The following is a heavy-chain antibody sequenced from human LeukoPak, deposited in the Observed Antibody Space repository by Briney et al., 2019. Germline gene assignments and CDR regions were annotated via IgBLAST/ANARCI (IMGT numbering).Heavy chain of an antibody. Sequence: GRSLRLSCAASGFTFDDYAMHWVRQAPGKGLEWVPGISWNGGTSAYADSVRGRFTISRDNAKNSLYLQMNSLRAEDTALYYCAKDNHYYDTSGSLDYWGQGILVTVSS. CDR1: GFTFDDYA. CDR2: ISWNGGTS. CDR3: AKDNHYYDTSGSLDY. V-gene: IGHV3-9*01. D-gene: IGHD3-22*01. J-gene: IGHJ4*02.